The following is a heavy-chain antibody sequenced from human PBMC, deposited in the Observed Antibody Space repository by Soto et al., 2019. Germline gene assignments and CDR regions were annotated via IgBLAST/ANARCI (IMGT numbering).Heavy chain of an antibody. J-gene: IGHJ3*02. CDR3: ARVLGRRITIFGVVIDAFDI. Sequence: ASVKVSCKASGYTFTSYGISWVRQAPGQGLEWMGWISAYNGNTNYAQKLQGRVTMTTDTSTSTAYMELRSLRSDDTAVYYCARVLGRRITIFGVVIDAFDIWGQGTMVT. V-gene: IGHV1-18*04. CDR1: GYTFTSYG. CDR2: ISAYNGNT. D-gene: IGHD3-3*01.